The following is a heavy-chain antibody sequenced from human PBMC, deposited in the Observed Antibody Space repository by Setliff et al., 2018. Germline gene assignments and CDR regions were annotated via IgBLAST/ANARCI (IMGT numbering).Heavy chain of an antibody. CDR3: ARDRGVGANSYYYYYGMDV. J-gene: IGHJ6*02. CDR1: GYTFTGYY. Sequence: ASVKVSCKASGYTFTGYYMHWVRQAPGQGLEWMGWINPNSGGTNYAQKFQGRVTMTRDTSISTAYMELSRLRSDDTAVYYCARDRGVGANSYYYYYGMDVWGQGTTVTVSS. CDR2: INPNSGGT. V-gene: IGHV1-2*02. D-gene: IGHD1-26*01.